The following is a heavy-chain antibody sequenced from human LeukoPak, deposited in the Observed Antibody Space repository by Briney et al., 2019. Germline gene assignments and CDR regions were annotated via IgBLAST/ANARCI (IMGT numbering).Heavy chain of an antibody. CDR1: GFTFSSYE. J-gene: IGHJ3*02. D-gene: IGHD5-24*01. V-gene: IGHV3-48*03. CDR2: ISSSGSTI. Sequence: GGSLRLSCAASGFTFSSYEMNRVRQAPGKGLEWVSYISSSGSTIYYADSVKGRFTISRDNAKNSLYLQMNSLRAEDTAVYYCARGRDGYNLVDAFDIWGQGIMVTVSS. CDR3: ARGRDGYNLVDAFDI.